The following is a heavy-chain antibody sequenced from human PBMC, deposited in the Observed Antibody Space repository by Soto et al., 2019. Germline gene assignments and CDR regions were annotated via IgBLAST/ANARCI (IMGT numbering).Heavy chain of an antibody. CDR2: IYYSGST. CDR3: ARGGLYYYSSGYWLDNWFDP. CDR1: GGSVSSGSYY. D-gene: IGHD3-22*01. V-gene: IGHV4-61*01. Sequence: PSETLSLTCTVSGGSVSSGSYYWSWIRQPPGKGLEWIGYIYYSGSTNYNPSLKSRVTISVDTSKNQFSLKLSSVTAADTAVYYCARGGLYYYSSGYWLDNWFDPWGQGTLVTVSS. J-gene: IGHJ5*02.